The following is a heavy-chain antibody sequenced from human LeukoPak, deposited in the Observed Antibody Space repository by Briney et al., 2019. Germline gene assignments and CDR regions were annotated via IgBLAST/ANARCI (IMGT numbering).Heavy chain of an antibody. J-gene: IGHJ4*02. V-gene: IGHV1-24*01. CDR3: ATNYDSSGYYFDY. CDR1: GYTLTELS. Sequence: ASVKVSFKVSGYTLTELSMHWVRQAPGKGLEWMGGFDPEDGETIYAQKFQGRVTMTEDTSTDTAYMELSSLRSEDTAVYYCATNYDSSGYYFDYWGQGTLATVSS. D-gene: IGHD3-22*01. CDR2: FDPEDGET.